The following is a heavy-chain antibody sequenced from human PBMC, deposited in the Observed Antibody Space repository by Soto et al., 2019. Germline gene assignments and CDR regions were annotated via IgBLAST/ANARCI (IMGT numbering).Heavy chain of an antibody. Sequence: GGSLRLSCAASGFTFSSYAMHWVRQAPGKGLEWVAVISYDGSNKYYADSVKGRFTISRDNSKNTLYLQMNSLRAEDTAVYYCARGDEDDSSGYYFDYWGQGTLVTVSS. V-gene: IGHV3-30-3*01. CDR2: ISYDGSNK. CDR1: GFTFSSYA. J-gene: IGHJ4*02. CDR3: ARGDEDDSSGYYFDY. D-gene: IGHD3-22*01.